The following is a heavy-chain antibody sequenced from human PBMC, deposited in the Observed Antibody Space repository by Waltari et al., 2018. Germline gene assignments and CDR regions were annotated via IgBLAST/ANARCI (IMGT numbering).Heavy chain of an antibody. Sequence: QVQLVQSGAEVKKPGSSVKVSCKASGGTFSSYAISWVRQCPGQGLEWMGGIIPILGIANYAQKFQGRVTITADESTSTAYMELSSLRSEDTAVYYCARDGDTAMVPPGYFDYWGQGTLVTVSS. V-gene: IGHV1-69*04. CDR2: IIPILGIA. D-gene: IGHD5-18*01. CDR1: GGTFSSYA. J-gene: IGHJ4*02. CDR3: ARDGDTAMVPPGYFDY.